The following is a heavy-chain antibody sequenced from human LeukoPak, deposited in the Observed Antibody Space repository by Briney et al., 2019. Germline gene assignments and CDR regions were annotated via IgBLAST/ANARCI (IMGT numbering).Heavy chain of an antibody. V-gene: IGHV2-5*08. CDR3: AHRAYDILTGYYYFDY. CDR1: GGSISSYYW. J-gene: IGHJ4*02. D-gene: IGHD3-9*01. CDR2: IYWVYDK. Sequence: TLSLTCTISGGSISSYYWSWIRQPPGKALEWLALIYWVYDKRFSPSLKSKLTVTKDTSKIQVVLTITNMDPVDTATYYCAHRAYDILTGYYYFDYWGQGTLVTVSA.